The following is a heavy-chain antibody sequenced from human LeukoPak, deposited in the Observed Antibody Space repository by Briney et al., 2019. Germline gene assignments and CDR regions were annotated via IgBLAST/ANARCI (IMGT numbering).Heavy chain of an antibody. CDR2: INPNSGGT. V-gene: IGHV1-2*02. CDR1: GYTFTGYY. Sequence: GASVKVSCKASGYTFTGYYMHWVRQAPGQGLEWMGWINPNSGGTNYAQKFQGRVTMTRDTSNSTAYIELSRLISDNAAEYYSARGGAGDGYNSHHFDNWGQGTLVTVSS. J-gene: IGHJ4*02. CDR3: ARGGAGDGYNSHHFDN. D-gene: IGHD5-24*01.